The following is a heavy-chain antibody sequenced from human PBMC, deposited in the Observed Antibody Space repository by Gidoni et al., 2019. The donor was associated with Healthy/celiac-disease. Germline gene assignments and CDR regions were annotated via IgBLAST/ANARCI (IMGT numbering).Heavy chain of an antibody. Sequence: EVQLVESGGGLVQPGRSLRLSCAASGFTFDDYAMHWVRQAPGKGLEWVSGISWNSGSIGYADSVKGRFTISRDNAKNSLYLQMNSLRPEDTALYYCAKDRGGGGFGELFRNWFDPWGQGTLVTVSS. D-gene: IGHD3-10*01. CDR3: AKDRGGGGFGELFRNWFDP. CDR1: GFTFDDYA. CDR2: ISWNSGSI. J-gene: IGHJ5*02. V-gene: IGHV3-9*01.